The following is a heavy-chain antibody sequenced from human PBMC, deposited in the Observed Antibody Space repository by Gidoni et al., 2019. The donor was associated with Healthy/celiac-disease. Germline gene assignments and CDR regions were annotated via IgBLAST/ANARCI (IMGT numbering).Heavy chain of an antibody. D-gene: IGHD3-10*01. J-gene: IGHJ3*02. CDR1: GVPGSRNY. CDR2: IYSGGST. Sequence: EVQLVESGGGLIQPGGALRLACAASGVPGSRNYMSWVRPAPGKGLCWVSVIYSGGSTYYADSVQGRFTISRDNSKNPLYLQMNSLRAEDTAVYYCARVGFRVSEIEGAFDIWGQGTMVTVSS. CDR3: ARVGFRVSEIEGAFDI. V-gene: IGHV3-53*01.